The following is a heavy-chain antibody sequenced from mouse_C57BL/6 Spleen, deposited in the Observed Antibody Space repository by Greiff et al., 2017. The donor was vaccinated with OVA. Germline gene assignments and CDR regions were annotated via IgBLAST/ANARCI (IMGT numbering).Heavy chain of an antibody. J-gene: IGHJ2*01. Sequence: VQLQQSGPELVKPGASVKISCKASGYTFTDYYMNWVKQSHGKSLEWIGDINPNNGGTSYNQKFKGKATLTVDKSSSTAYMELRSLTSEDSAVYYCARSSWGDYWGQGTTLTVSS. D-gene: IGHD4-1*01. CDR3: ARSSWGDY. V-gene: IGHV1-26*01. CDR1: GYTFTDYY. CDR2: INPNNGGT.